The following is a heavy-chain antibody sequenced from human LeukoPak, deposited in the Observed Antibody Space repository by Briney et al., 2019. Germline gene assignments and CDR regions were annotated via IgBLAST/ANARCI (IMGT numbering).Heavy chain of an antibody. J-gene: IGHJ4*02. Sequence: GGTLRLSCAASGFTVSSNYMSWVRQAPGKGLEWVSVIYSAGSTYYADSVKGRFTISRDNSKNTLYLQMNSLRAEDTAVYYCARDHHAPPSGSYSYYWGQGTLVTVSS. CDR1: GFTVSSNY. V-gene: IGHV3-53*01. CDR3: ARDHHAPPSGSYSYY. CDR2: IYSAGST. D-gene: IGHD1-26*01.